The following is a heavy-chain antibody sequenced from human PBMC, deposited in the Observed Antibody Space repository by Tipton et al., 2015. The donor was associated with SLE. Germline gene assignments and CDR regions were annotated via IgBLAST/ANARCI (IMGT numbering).Heavy chain of an antibody. D-gene: IGHD6-19*01. CDR2: IYYSGST. J-gene: IGHJ6*02. V-gene: IGHV4-31*03. CDR3: ARHIAVAGTYYYYYGMDV. CDR1: GGSISSGGYY. Sequence: LRLSCTVSGGSISSGGYYWSWIRQHPGKGLEWIGYIYYSGSTYYNPSLKSRVTISVDTSKNQFSLKLSSVTAADTAVYYCARHIAVAGTYYYYYGMDVWGQGTTVTVSS.